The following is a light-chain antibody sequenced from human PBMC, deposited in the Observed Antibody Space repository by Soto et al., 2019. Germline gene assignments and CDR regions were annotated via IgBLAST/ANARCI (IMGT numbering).Light chain of an antibody. CDR3: SSYAGSNNFRYV. J-gene: IGLJ1*01. CDR2: EVS. CDR1: SSDVGGYNY. Sequence: QSALTQPPSASGSPGQSVTISCTGTSSDVGGYNYVSWYQQHPGKAPKLMIYEVSKRPSGVPDRFSGSKSGNTASLTVSGLQAEDEADYYCSSYAGSNNFRYVFGTGNKVTVL. V-gene: IGLV2-8*01.